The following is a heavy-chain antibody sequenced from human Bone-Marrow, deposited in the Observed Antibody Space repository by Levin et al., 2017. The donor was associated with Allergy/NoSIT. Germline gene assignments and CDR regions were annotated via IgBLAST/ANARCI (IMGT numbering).Heavy chain of an antibody. D-gene: IGHD5-18*01. CDR3: TRVQPNGLSDC. Sequence: PSETLSLTCTISSGSINNYWWSWIRQPPGKGLEWIGYIHYSGSTEYNPSLKGRVTISVDASSNQFSLKLSSVTAADTAIYYCTRVQPNGLSDCWGQGALVTVSS. V-gene: IGHV4-59*01. J-gene: IGHJ4*02. CDR1: SGSINNYW. CDR2: IHYSGST.